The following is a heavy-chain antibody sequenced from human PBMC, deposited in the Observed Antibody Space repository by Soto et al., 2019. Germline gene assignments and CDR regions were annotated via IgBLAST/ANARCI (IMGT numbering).Heavy chain of an antibody. J-gene: IGHJ4*02. CDR1: GGSISSTSYY. CDR2: AYSSGNS. CDR3: ARTLIAIGATYLAY. V-gene: IGHV4-39*01. D-gene: IGHD2-15*01. Sequence: PSETLSLTCSVSGGSISSTSYYWGWIRQPPGKGLEWIGSAYSSGNSYYDPSLKSRVTISVDPSKNQFSLKLNSLTAADTALYYCARTLIAIGATYLAYSGQGTLVTVSS.